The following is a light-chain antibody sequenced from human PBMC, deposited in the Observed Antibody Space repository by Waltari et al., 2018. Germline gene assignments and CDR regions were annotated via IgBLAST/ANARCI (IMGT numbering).Light chain of an antibody. V-gene: IGLV4-69*01. CDR2: INSDGSH. CDR3: ESGGHGTWV. J-gene: IGLJ3*02. CDR1: GRRSTNA. Sequence: QLELTQSHSASASLGASAKHNYPLIGRRSTNAIPRHHQPPEKGPRFLMRINSDGSHIKGDEIPDRFSGSSSGAEHYLTISSVQSEDEADYYCESGGHGTWVFGGGTKLTVL.